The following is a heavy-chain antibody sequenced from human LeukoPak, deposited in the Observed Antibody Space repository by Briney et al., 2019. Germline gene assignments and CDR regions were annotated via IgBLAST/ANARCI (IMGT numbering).Heavy chain of an antibody. D-gene: IGHD6-19*01. CDR3: SKTIAVADPTDY. J-gene: IGHJ4*02. Sequence: GGSLRLSCAASGFTLSSFEMNWVRQAPGKGLEWVSYISSSGRTIYYADSVKGRFTISRDNAKNSLYLQMNSLRAEDTAVYYCSKTIAVADPTDYWGQGTLVTVSS. V-gene: IGHV3-48*03. CDR1: GFTLSSFE. CDR2: ISSSGRTI.